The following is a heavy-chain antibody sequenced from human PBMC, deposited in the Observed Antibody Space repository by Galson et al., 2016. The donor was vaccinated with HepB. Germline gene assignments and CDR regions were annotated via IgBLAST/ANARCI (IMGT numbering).Heavy chain of an antibody. V-gene: IGHV3-7*03. D-gene: IGHD3-16*01. J-gene: IGHJ5*02. CDR1: GFTFTSYW. CDR2: IKQDGSEK. CDR3: VREGGRGGGPP. Sequence: SLRLSCAASGFTFTSYWMSWARQPPGKGLEWVANIKQDGSEKNYVDSVKGRFTKSRDNAKNSLYLQMNSLRAEDTAVYYCVREGGRGGGPPWGQGALVTVSS.